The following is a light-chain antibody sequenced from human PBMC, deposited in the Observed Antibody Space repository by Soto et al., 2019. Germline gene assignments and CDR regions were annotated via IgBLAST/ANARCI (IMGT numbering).Light chain of an antibody. CDR2: AAT. CDR3: QQSYSNPQT. Sequence: DIQMSQSPSALPASVGDRVTITSRASQSIRIYLNWYHQTQGQAPKLXIYAATRLQSGVPSRFSGSEAGTVCTLPISSLQPEDVDTDYCQQSYSNPQTFGQGTKVDIK. CDR1: QSIRIY. V-gene: IGKV1-39*01. J-gene: IGKJ1*01.